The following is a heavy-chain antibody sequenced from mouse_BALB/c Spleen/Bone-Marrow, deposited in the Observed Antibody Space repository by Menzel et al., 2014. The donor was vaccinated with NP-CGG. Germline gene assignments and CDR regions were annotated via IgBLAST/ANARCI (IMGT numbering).Heavy chain of an antibody. D-gene: IGHD2-1*01. CDR2: INRNGGST. Sequence: LESGGGLVQPGGSLTLSCAASGFTFSSYRISWVRPTPDKRLELVASINRNGGSTYYPDSLKGRFTISRDNAKNTLSLQMSSLKSEDTAMYCCERGNYGNYVDYFDYWGRGSALIVS. V-gene: IGHV5-6-3*01. CDR3: ERGNYGNYVDYFDY. CDR1: GFTFSSYR. J-gene: IGHJ2*01.